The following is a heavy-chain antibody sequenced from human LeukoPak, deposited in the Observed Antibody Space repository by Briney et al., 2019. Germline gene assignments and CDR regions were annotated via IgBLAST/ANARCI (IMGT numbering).Heavy chain of an antibody. CDR3: ARDSRYSFDY. D-gene: IGHD5-18*01. J-gene: IGHJ4*02. CDR1: GFTFSSYA. CDR2: ISYDGSNK. Sequence: GGSLRLSCAASGFTFSSYAMHWVRQAPGKGLEWVAVISYDGSNKYYADSVKGRFTISRDNAKNSLYLQMNSLRDEDTAVYYCARDSRYSFDYWGQGTLLTVSS. V-gene: IGHV3-30-3*01.